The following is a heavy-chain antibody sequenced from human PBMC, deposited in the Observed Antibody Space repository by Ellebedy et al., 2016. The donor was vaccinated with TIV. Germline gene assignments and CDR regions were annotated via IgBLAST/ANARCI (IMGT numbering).Heavy chain of an antibody. CDR1: GFTFSSYA. CDR3: TTQGGAVVVVAADYYYGMDV. CDR2: ISGGGGTT. J-gene: IGHJ6*02. V-gene: IGHV3-23*01. Sequence: PGGSLRLSCAASGFTFSSYAMSWVRQAPGKGLEWVSAISGGGGTTYYADSVKGRFTISRDNSKSTLYLQMNNLKTEDTAVYYCTTQGGAVVVVAADYYYGMDVWGQGTTVTVSS. D-gene: IGHD2-15*01.